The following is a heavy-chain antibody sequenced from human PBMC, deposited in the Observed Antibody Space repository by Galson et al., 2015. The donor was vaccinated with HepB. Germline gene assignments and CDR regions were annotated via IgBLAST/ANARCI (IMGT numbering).Heavy chain of an antibody. J-gene: IGHJ4*02. D-gene: IGHD2-15*01. CDR3: ARARYCNGVNCYSPLGY. V-gene: IGHV3-74*01. CDR2: INSDGSNT. Sequence: SLRLSCAASGFSFSSFWMHWVRQAPGKGLEWVSRINSDGSNTIYADSVKGRFTISRDNAKNTLFLEVNSLRAEDTAVYYCARARYCNGVNCYSPLGYWGQGTLVTVSS. CDR1: GFSFSSFW.